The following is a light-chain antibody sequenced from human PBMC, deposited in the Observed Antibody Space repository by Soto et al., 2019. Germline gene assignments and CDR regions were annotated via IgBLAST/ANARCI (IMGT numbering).Light chain of an antibody. CDR2: DAD. CDR3: QQRSNWPYT. CDR1: QSVSSY. V-gene: IGKV3-11*01. Sequence: DIVLTQSPCTLSLSPGERATLSCRASQSVSSYLAWYQQKPGQAPRLLIYDADNRAAGFPARFTGSGSGTDFTLTISSLEPEDVAVYYCQQRSNWPYTFGQGTKLEIK. J-gene: IGKJ2*01.